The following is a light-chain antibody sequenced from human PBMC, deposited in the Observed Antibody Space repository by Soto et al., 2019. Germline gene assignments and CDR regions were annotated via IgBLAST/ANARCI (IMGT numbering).Light chain of an antibody. J-gene: IGLJ2*01. CDR2: DVT. CDR1: SSDVGAYDF. V-gene: IGLV2-14*01. Sequence: SALTQPASVSGSPGQSITISCTGTSSDVGAYDFVSWYPHYPGKAPKLVTFDVTHRPPGISDRFSGSKSANTASLTISGLQAEDEAFYYCSSYTTRSTLVFGGGTKLTVL. CDR3: SSYTTRSTLV.